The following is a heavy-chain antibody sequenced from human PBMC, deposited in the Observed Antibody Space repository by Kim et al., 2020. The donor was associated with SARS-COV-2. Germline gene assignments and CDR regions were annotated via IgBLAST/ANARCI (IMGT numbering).Heavy chain of an antibody. V-gene: IGHV4-39*01. J-gene: IGHJ4*02. CDR3: ARHLRRSSSIYFDY. Sequence: NPALKSRVTISVDTSKNQFSLKLSSVTAADTAVYYCARHLRRSSSIYFDYWGQGTLVTVSS. D-gene: IGHD6-6*01.